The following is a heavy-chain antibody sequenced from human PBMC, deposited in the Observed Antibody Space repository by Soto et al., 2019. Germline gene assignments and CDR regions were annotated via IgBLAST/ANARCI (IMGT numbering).Heavy chain of an antibody. D-gene: IGHD3-10*01. CDR3: ASNSGSQYYYYYMDV. V-gene: IGHV3-9*01. J-gene: IGHJ6*03. CDR2: ISWNSGSI. CDR1: GFTFDDYA. Sequence: EVQLVESGGGLVQPGRSLRLSCAASGFTFDDYAMHWVRQAPGKGLEWVSGISWNSGSIGYADSVKGRFTISRDNAKNSLYLQMNSLRAEDTALYYCASNSGSQYYYYYMDVWGKGTTVTVSS.